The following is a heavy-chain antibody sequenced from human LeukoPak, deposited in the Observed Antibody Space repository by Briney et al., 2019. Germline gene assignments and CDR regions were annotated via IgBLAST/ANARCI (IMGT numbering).Heavy chain of an antibody. J-gene: IGHJ3*02. CDR2: IWYDGSNK. CDR1: GFTFSRYG. V-gene: IGHV3-33*01. CDR3: ARDPPMYYYDEPGSRDAFDI. D-gene: IGHD3-22*01. Sequence: GRSLRLFCAASGFTFSRYGMHWVRQAPGKGLEWVAVIWYDGSNKYYAESVKGRFTISRDNSKNTLHLQMNSLRAEDTAVYYCARDPPMYYYDEPGSRDAFDIWGQGTMVTVSS.